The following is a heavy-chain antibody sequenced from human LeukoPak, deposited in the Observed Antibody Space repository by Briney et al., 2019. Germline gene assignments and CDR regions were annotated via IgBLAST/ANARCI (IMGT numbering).Heavy chain of an antibody. Sequence: SETLSLTCVVSGYSTTNGDYWGWIRQSPGKGLEWIGSIYNSACTHYNPSLKSRVTILVDTSKNEFSLKMTSVTAADTAMYYCARNSTSGFFDYWGQGTLATVSS. V-gene: IGHV4-38-2*01. J-gene: IGHJ4*02. D-gene: IGHD2/OR15-2a*01. CDR2: IYNSACT. CDR1: GYSTTNGDY. CDR3: ARNSTSGFFDY.